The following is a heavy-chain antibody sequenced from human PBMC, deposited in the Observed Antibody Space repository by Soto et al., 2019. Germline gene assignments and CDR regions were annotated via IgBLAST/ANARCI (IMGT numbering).Heavy chain of an antibody. V-gene: IGHV3-21*01. D-gene: IGHD5-18*01. Sequence: EVQLVESGGGLVKPGGSLRLSCAASGFTFIDYTMTWVRQAPGKGLEWVSSITSSSSYIYYADSLKGRFTISRDNAKNSLYLQMNSLRAEDTAVYYCASVRGYSNGWSYYWGQGTLVTVSS. J-gene: IGHJ4*02. CDR1: GFTFIDYT. CDR2: ITSSSSYI. CDR3: ASVRGYSNGWSYY.